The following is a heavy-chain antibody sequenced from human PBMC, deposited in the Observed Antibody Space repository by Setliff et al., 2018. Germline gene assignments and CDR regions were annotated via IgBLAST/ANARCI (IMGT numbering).Heavy chain of an antibody. CDR1: GFTVSSNY. J-gene: IGHJ4*02. D-gene: IGHD6-13*01. CDR3: VRGAGARLLDY. CDR2: IYSGSST. V-gene: IGHV3-53*01. Sequence: SLKISCAASGFTVSSNYMNWVRQAPGKGLEWVSVIYSGSSTYYADSVKGRFTISTDSSKNTLYLQMNSLRTDDTAIYYCVRGAGARLLDYWGQGTLVTVSS.